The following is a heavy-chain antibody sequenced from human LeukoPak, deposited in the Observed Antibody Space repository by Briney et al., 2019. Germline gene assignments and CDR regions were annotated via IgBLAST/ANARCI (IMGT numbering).Heavy chain of an antibody. CDR2: IYTSGST. CDR1: GGSISSYY. V-gene: IGHV4-4*07. CDR3: ARANGDYGSYWLDP. D-gene: IGHD4-17*01. J-gene: IGHJ5*02. Sequence: PSETLSLTCTVSGGSISSYYWSWIRQPAGKGLEWIGRIYTSGSTNYNPSLKSRVTMSVDASKNQFSLKLSSVTAADTAVYYCARANGDYGSYWLDPWGQGTLVTVSS.